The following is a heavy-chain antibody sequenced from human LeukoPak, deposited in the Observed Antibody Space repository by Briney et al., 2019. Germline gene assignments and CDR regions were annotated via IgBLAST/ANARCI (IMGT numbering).Heavy chain of an antibody. CDR1: GFTSSSYW. CDR3: ARGEYGSAWPNIDY. D-gene: IGHD6-19*01. CDR2: INTDGSST. V-gene: IGHV3-74*01. J-gene: IGHJ4*02. Sequence: GGSLRLSCAASGFTSSSYWMHWVRQAPGKGLVWVSRINTDGSSTTYADSVKGRFTFSRDNAKNTLFLQMNSLRTEDTAVYYCARGEYGSAWPNIDYWGQGTLVTVSS.